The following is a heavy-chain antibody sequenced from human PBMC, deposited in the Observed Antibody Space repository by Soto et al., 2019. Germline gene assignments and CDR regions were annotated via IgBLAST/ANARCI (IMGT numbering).Heavy chain of an antibody. CDR1: GFTFSSYW. CDR2: INIDGSST. D-gene: IGHD2-15*01. V-gene: IGHV3-74*01. Sequence: EVQLVESGGGLVQPGGSLRLSCAASGFTFSSYWMHWVRQAPGKGLVWVSRINIDGSSTSYADSVKGRFTISRDNAKNTLDLQMNRQSVEDTAVYYCARGRGYCSGSSCYVDVWGQGTLVTVSS. CDR3: ARGRGYCSGSSCYVDV. J-gene: IGHJ4*02.